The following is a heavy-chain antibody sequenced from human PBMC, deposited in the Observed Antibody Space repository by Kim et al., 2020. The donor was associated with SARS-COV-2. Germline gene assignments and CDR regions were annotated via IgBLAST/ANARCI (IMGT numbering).Heavy chain of an antibody. V-gene: IGHV4-34*01. J-gene: IGHJ4*02. CDR3: ARQAVRDGGYMVRGVKFDY. CDR2: INHSGST. CDR1: GGSFSGYY. D-gene: IGHD3-10*01. Sequence: SETLSLTCAVYGGSFSGYYWSWIRQPPGKGLEWIGEINHSGSTNYNPSLKSRVTISVDTSKNQFSLKLSSVTAADTAVYYCARQAVRDGGYMVRGVKFDYWGQGTLVTVPS.